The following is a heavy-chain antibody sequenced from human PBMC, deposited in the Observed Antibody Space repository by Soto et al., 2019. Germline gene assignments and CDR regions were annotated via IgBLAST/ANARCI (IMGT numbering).Heavy chain of an antibody. CDR1: GFTFSSYN. J-gene: IGHJ6*03. CDR3: ARDLRNYYYYMDV. Sequence: EVQLVESGGGLVQPGGSLRLSCAASGFTFSSYNMNWVRQAPGKGLEWISDISLSSSTIFYADSVKGRFTISRDNAKNSLYLQMNSLRVEETVVYYCARDLRNYYYYMDVWGKGTTVTVSS. V-gene: IGHV3-48*01. CDR2: ISLSSSTI. D-gene: IGHD3-16*01.